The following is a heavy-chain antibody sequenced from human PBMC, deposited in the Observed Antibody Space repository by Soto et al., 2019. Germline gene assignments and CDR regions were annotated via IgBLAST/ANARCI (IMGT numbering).Heavy chain of an antibody. CDR2: ISPHNDRT. CDR3: ARDLHYSSGRYFYHDAFDI. CDR1: GYNFTSYG. D-gene: IGHD6-19*01. V-gene: IGHV1-18*01. Sequence: QVQLVQSGADVKKPGASVKVSCKASGYNFTSYGISWVRQAPGQGLEWMGWISPHNDRTKYARRFQDRVTMTTETPTSTVYMELGSLRSDDTAVYYCARDLHYSSGRYFYHDAFDIWGQGKVVTVSS. J-gene: IGHJ3*02.